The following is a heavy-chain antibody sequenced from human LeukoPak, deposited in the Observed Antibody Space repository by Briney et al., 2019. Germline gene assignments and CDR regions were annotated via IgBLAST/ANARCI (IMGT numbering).Heavy chain of an antibody. V-gene: IGHV4-61*01. J-gene: IGHJ6*03. CDR1: GGSISSGSYY. Sequence: SETLSLTCTVSGGSISSGSYYWSWIRQPPGKGLEWIGYIYYSGSTNYNPSLKSRVTISVDTSKNQFSLKLRSVTAADTAVYYCARTTEGYCRGRSCYSYYYYMDVWGKGTTVTVSS. D-gene: IGHD2-15*01. CDR2: IYYSGST. CDR3: ARTTEGYCRGRSCYSYYYYMDV.